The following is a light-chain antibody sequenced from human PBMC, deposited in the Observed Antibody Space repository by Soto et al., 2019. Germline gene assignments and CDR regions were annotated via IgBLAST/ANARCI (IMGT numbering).Light chain of an antibody. V-gene: IGKV3-20*01. J-gene: IGKJ1*01. CDR3: QQYGSSGT. Sequence: EIVLTQSPGPLSLSPGDRATLSCRASQSVSNNDLAWYQHKPGHAPRLRIYGASNRATGIPDRFSGSGSGTDFTLTISRLEPADFAVYYCQQYGSSGTFGQGTKVDIK. CDR1: QSVSNND. CDR2: GAS.